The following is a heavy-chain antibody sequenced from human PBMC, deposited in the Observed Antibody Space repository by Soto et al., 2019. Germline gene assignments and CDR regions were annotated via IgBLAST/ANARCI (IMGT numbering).Heavy chain of an antibody. CDR3: ARSRDAIITIFGVVTSEYYYYGMDV. Sequence: SVKVSCKASGGTFSSYAISWVRQAPGQGLEWMGGIIPIFGTANYAQKFQGRVTITADESTSTAYMELSSLRSEDTAVYYCARSRDAIITIFGVVTSEYYYYGMDVWGQGTTVTVSS. CDR2: IIPIFGTA. CDR1: GGTFSSYA. V-gene: IGHV1-69*13. J-gene: IGHJ6*02. D-gene: IGHD3-3*01.